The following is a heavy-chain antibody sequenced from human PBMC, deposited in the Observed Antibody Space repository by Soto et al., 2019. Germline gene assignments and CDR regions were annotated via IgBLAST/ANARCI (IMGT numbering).Heavy chain of an antibody. CDR3: ARQEGYGRIAAAGTFHY. V-gene: IGHV5-51*01. D-gene: IGHD6-13*01. CDR1: GYSFTIYW. CDR2: IYPGDSDT. Sequence: GESLTISCKGSGYSFTIYWIGWVRQIPGKGLEWMGIIYPGDSDTRYSPSFQGQVTISADKSISTAYLQWSSLKASDTAMYYCARQEGYGRIAAAGTFHYWGQGNLVTVSS. J-gene: IGHJ4*02.